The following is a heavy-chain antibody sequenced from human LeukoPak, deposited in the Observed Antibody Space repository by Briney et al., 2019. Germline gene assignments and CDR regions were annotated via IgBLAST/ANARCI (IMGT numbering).Heavy chain of an antibody. D-gene: IGHD2-2*01. CDR1: GFTFSSYG. CDR3: AKGLPVHGIVPAASDY. Sequence: QTGGFLRLSCAASGFTFSSYGMHWVRQAPGKGLEWVAFIRYDGSNKYYVDSVKGRFTISRDNSKNTLYLQMNSLRAEDTAVYYCAKGLPVHGIVPAASDYWGQGTLVTVSS. CDR2: IRYDGSNK. V-gene: IGHV3-30*02. J-gene: IGHJ4*02.